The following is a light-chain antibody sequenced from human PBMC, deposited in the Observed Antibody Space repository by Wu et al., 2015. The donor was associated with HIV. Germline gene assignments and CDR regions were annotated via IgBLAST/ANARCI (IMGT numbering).Light chain of an antibody. CDR1: QSVSSTY. Sequence: EIVLTQSPGTLSLSPGEGATLSCRASQSVSSTYLAWYQQKPGQAPRLLIYDASNRATGIPARFSGSGSGTDFTLTISSLEPEDFAVYYCQQRSNWQFSFGPGTKVDIK. J-gene: IGKJ3*01. CDR3: QQRSNWQFS. CDR2: DAS. V-gene: IGKV3D-20*02.